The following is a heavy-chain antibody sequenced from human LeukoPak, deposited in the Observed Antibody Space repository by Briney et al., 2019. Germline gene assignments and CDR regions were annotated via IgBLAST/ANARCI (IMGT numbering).Heavy chain of an antibody. CDR2: IISSSSYI. CDR3: ARDSSPYSSGWYLGVDY. J-gene: IGHJ4*02. Sequence: GGSLRLSCAASGFTFSSYSMNWVRQAPGKGLEWVSSIISSSSYIYYADSVKGRFTISRDNAKNSLYLQMNSLRAEDTAVYYCARDSSPYSSGWYLGVDYWGQGTLVTVSS. V-gene: IGHV3-21*01. CDR1: GFTFSSYS. D-gene: IGHD6-19*01.